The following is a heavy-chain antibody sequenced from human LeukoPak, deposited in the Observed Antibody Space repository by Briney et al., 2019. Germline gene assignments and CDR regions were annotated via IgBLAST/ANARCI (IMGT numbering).Heavy chain of an antibody. J-gene: IGHJ4*02. D-gene: IGHD2-2*01. CDR2: ITSSSSYI. CDR3: ARGGSNSPYYFDY. CDR1: GFTLSSYG. V-gene: IGHV3-21*01. Sequence: GGSLRLSCAASGFTLSSYGMNWVRQAPGKGLEWVSSITSSSSYIYYADSVKGRFTISRDNAKNSLYLQMNSLRAEDTAVYYCARGGSNSPYYFDYWGQGTLVTVSS.